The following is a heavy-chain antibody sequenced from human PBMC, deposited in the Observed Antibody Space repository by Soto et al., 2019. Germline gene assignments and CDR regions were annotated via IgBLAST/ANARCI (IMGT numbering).Heavy chain of an antibody. V-gene: IGHV4-59*02. CDR2: ISHSGLR. CDR1: GVSVSSGD. D-gene: IGHD3-10*01. J-gene: IGHJ5*02. Sequence: QVQLQESGPGLVKPSETLSLTCIVSGVSVSSGDCTWIRQSPGKGLEWIGYISHSGLRHYRASLQRRLTLSIERSNTQFSLKLTSVTAADTAIYCCATSHDPCPACYSWGQGPLVTVSS. CDR3: ATSHDPCPACYS.